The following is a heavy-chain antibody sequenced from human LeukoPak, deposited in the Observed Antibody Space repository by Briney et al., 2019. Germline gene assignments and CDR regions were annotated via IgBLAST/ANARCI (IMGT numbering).Heavy chain of an antibody. Sequence: SGTLSLTCAVSGGSISSSNWWSWVRQPPGKGLEWIGEIYHSGSTNYNPSLKSRVTISVDTSKNQFSLKLSSVTAADTAVYYCASSRGYNYGYRALELPPSPIDWGQGTLVTVSS. V-gene: IGHV4-4*02. CDR2: IYHSGST. J-gene: IGHJ4*02. CDR1: GGSISSSNW. CDR3: ASSRGYNYGYRALELPPSPID. D-gene: IGHD5-18*01.